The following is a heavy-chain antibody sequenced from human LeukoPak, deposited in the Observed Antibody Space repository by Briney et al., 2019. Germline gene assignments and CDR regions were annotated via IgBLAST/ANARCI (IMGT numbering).Heavy chain of an antibody. CDR2: ISYDGSNK. D-gene: IGHD4-23*01. CDR1: GFTFSSYG. Sequence: PGGSLRLSCAASGFTFSSYGMHWVRQAPGKGLEWVAVISYDGSNKYYADSVKGRFTISRDNSKNTLYLQMNSLRAEDTAVYYCARDPDYVWSTDSSDYGGSGMDVWGQGTTVTVSS. CDR3: ARDPDYVWSTDSSDYGGSGMDV. V-gene: IGHV3-30*03. J-gene: IGHJ6*02.